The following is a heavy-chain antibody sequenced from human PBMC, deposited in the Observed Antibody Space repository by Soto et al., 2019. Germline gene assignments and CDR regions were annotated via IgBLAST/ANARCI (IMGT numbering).Heavy chain of an antibody. V-gene: IGHV4-59*01. CDR1: GASINSYY. J-gene: IGHJ3*01. D-gene: IGHD1-26*01. CDR3: ARAGGRYAITAYDV. CDR2: IYYSGTT. Sequence: SETLSLTCAGSGASINSYYWSWIRQPPGKALEWIGYIYYSGTTNYNPSLKSRVTISVDTSKNQFSLRLSSVTAADTAVYYCARAGGRYAITAYDVWGPGTLVTVSS.